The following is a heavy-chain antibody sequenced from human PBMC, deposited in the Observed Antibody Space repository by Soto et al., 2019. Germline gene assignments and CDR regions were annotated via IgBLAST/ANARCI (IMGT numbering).Heavy chain of an antibody. D-gene: IGHD2-21*02. CDR2: IYFNGNT. Sequence: TLSLTCTVSGGSISSGDYYWSWIRQSPGKGLEWIGYIYFNGNTHYNPSLKSRSTISVDMSTNQFSLKLSSVTAADTAVYYCASLLVTASHFDYWGQGTLVTVSS. CDR3: ASLLVTASHFDY. J-gene: IGHJ4*02. V-gene: IGHV4-30-4*01. CDR1: GGSISSGDYY.